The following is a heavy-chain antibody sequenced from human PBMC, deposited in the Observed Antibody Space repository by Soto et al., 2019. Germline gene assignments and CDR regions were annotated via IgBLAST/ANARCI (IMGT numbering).Heavy chain of an antibody. V-gene: IGHV1-69*06. CDR3: ARRQYDFWSGYWGDYYYYGMDV. D-gene: IGHD3-3*01. Sequence: SVKVSCKASGGTFSSYAISWVRQAPGQGLEWMGGIIPIFGTANYAQKFQGRVTITADKSTSTAYMELSSLRSEDTAVYYCARRQYDFWSGYWGDYYYYGMDVWGQGTTVTSP. J-gene: IGHJ6*02. CDR2: IIPIFGTA. CDR1: GGTFSSYA.